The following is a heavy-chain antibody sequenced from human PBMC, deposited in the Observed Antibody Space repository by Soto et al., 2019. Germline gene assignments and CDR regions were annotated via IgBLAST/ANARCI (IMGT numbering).Heavy chain of an antibody. Sequence: SETLSLTCTVSGGSISSSSYYWGWIRQPPGKGLEWIGSIYYSGSTYYNPSLKSRVTISVDTSKNQFSLKLSSVTAADTAVYYCARAGCGARAINFDYWGQGTLGTVSS. CDR3: ARAGCGARAINFDY. J-gene: IGHJ4*02. CDR1: GGSISSSSYY. CDR2: IYYSGST. V-gene: IGHV4-39*01. D-gene: IGHD4-17*01.